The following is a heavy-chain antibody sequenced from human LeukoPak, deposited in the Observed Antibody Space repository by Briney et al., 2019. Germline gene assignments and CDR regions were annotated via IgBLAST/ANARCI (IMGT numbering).Heavy chain of an antibody. CDR1: GDSVSSNSAA. D-gene: IGHD6-13*01. Sequence: SQTLSLTCAISGDSVSSNSAACNWIRQSPSRGREGRGRTYYRSKWYNDYAVSAKSRITINPDTSKNQFSLQLNSVTPEDTAVYYCARVSSSSWSYYFDYWGQGTLVTVSS. J-gene: IGHJ4*02. CDR2: TYYRSKWYN. V-gene: IGHV6-1*01. CDR3: ARVSSSSWSYYFDY.